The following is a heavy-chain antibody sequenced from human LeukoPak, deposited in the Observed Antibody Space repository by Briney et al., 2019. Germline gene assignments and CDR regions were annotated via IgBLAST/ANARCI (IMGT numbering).Heavy chain of an antibody. D-gene: IGHD3-10*01. V-gene: IGHV4-59*11. CDR2: ISHTGST. CDR1: GASINGHY. J-gene: IGHJ3*02. CDR3: ARDQISINALDI. Sequence: SETLSLTCTVSGASINGHYWSWVRQSPEKGLEWIGYISHTGSTNYNPFLKSRVTMSVDTSKKQFSLELSSVTAADTAIYYCARDQISINALDIWGQGTLVTVSS.